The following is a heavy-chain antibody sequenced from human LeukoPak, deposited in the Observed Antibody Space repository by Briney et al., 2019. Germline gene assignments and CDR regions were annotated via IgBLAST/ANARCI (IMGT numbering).Heavy chain of an antibody. V-gene: IGHV1-18*01. CDR1: GYTFSSYG. D-gene: IGHD5-12*01. J-gene: IGHJ4*02. CDR3: ARSRVATITAYFDY. Sequence: PAASVKVSCKASGYTFSSYGFSWVRQAPGQGLEWMGWISAYNGNTKYAQKLQDRVSMTTDTSTSTAYMELGSLRSDDTAVYYCARSRVATITAYFDYWGQGTLVTVSS. CDR2: ISAYNGNT.